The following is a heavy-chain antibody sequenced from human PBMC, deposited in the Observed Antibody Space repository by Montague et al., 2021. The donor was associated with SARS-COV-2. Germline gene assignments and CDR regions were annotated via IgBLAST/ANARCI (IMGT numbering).Heavy chain of an antibody. J-gene: IGHJ6*02. Sequence: SLRLSCAASGFTFSSYWMSWVRQTPGKGLEWVANIKPDGGEKHYVDSVKGRFTISRDNAKNSLNLQVDSLRAEDTALYYCARDSRIVGATGGMDVWGQGTTVIVSS. D-gene: IGHD1-26*01. CDR3: ARDSRIVGATGGMDV. CDR2: IKPDGGEK. V-gene: IGHV3-7*03. CDR1: GFTFSSYW.